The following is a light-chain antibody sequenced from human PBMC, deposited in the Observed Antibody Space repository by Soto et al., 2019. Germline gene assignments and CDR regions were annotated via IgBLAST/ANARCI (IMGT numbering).Light chain of an antibody. Sequence: EIVMTQSPATLSVSPGERATLSCRASQSVSTNLAWYQQKPGQAPRLLIYRASTRATGIPDRFSGSGSGTDFTLIISRLEPEDFAVYHCQQYGSSPWTFGQGTKVDI. J-gene: IGKJ1*01. CDR2: RAS. CDR1: QSVSTN. CDR3: QQYGSSPWT. V-gene: IGKV3-20*01.